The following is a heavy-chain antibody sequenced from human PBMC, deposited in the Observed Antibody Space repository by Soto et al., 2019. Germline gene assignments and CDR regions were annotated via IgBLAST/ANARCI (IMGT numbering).Heavy chain of an antibody. CDR3: AAWGLSGHGMQV. CDR1: GYIFSNYG. D-gene: IGHD7-27*01. CDR2: TSYDGSKK. J-gene: IGHJ6*02. V-gene: IGHV3-30*03. Sequence: QVQLVESGGGVVQPGRSLRLSCAASGYIFSNYGMHWVRQAPGKGLEGVAVTSYDGSKKYYADSVKGRFTISKDNSKNAVYLQMNSRRIEDTAVYYCAAWGLSGHGMQVWGHGTTVTVSS.